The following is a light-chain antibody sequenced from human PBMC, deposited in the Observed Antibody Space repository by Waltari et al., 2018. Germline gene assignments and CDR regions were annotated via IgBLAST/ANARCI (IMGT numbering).Light chain of an antibody. J-gene: IGLJ2*01. CDR2: EVS. CDR3: CSYAGSSTFAV. Sequence: QSALTQPASVSGSPGQSITISCTGTSSDVGSYNLVSWYQQHPGKAPKLMIYEVSKRPCVVFNLFSGSKSGNTAFLTISWLQAEVDAYYYCCSYAGSSTFAVFGVGTKLFVL. V-gene: IGLV2-23*02. CDR1: SSDVGSYNL.